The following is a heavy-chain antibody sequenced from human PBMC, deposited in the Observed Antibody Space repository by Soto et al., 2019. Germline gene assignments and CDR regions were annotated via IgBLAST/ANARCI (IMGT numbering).Heavy chain of an antibody. Sequence: GASVKVSCKASGGTFSSYTISWARQAPGQGLEWMGRIIPILGIANYAQKFQGRVTITADKSTSTAYMELSSLRSEDTAVYYCARVGSATQQLVRDYHYYYMDVWGKGNPVTVSS. CDR3: ARVGSATQQLVRDYHYYYMDV. CDR2: IIPILGIA. J-gene: IGHJ6*03. V-gene: IGHV1-69*02. CDR1: GGTFSSYT. D-gene: IGHD6-13*01.